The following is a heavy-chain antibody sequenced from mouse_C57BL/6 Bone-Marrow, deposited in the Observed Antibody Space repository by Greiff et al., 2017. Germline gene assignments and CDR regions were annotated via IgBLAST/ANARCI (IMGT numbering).Heavy chain of an antibody. J-gene: IGHJ2*01. CDR3: TTGNFDY. V-gene: IGHV14-4*01. CDR1: GFNIKDDY. CDR2: IDPENGDT. Sequence: VQLQQPGAELVRPGASVKLSCTASGFNIKDDYMHWVKQRPEQGLEWIGWIDPENGDTEYASKFQGKATIAADTSSNTAYLQLSSLTSEGTAVYYCTTGNFDYWGQGTTLTVSS.